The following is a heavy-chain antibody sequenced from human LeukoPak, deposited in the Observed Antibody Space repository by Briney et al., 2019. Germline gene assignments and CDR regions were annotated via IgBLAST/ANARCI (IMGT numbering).Heavy chain of an antibody. CDR2: IYWNDDK. Sequence: SGPTLVNPTQTLTLTGTFSGFSLSTSGVGVGWIRQPPGKALEWLALIYWNDDKRYSPSLKSRLTITKDTSKNQVVLTMTNMDPVDTATYYCAHTRSYSSRAGTYFDYWGQGTLVTVSS. V-gene: IGHV2-5*01. CDR3: AHTRSYSSRAGTYFDY. J-gene: IGHJ4*02. CDR1: GFSLSTSGVG. D-gene: IGHD6-13*01.